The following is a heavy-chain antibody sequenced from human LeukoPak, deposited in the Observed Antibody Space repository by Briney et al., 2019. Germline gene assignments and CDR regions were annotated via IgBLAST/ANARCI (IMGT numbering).Heavy chain of an antibody. CDR3: AREHYYDSSGYPSDY. CDR2: ISAYNGNT. J-gene: IGHJ4*02. D-gene: IGHD3-22*01. CDR1: GYTFTSYG. Sequence: ASVRVSCKASGYTFTSYGISWVRQAPGQGLEWLGWISAYNGNTNYAQKLQGRVTMTTDTSTSTAYMELRSLRSDDTAVYYCAREHYYDSSGYPSDYWGQGTLVTVSS. V-gene: IGHV1-18*01.